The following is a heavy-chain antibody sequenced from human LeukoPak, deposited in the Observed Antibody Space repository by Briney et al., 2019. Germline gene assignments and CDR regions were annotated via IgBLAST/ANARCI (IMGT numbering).Heavy chain of an antibody. CDR1: GVSVSSGSYY. CDR3: ARVGYSSSWIDY. Sequence: SETLSLTCTVSGVSVSSGSYYWSWIRQPPGKGLEWIGFIYYSGSTNYNPSLKSRATISVDTSKNQFSLKMSSVTAADTAVYYCARVGYSSSWIDYWGRGTLVTVSS. D-gene: IGHD6-13*01. J-gene: IGHJ4*02. CDR2: IYYSGST. V-gene: IGHV4-61*01.